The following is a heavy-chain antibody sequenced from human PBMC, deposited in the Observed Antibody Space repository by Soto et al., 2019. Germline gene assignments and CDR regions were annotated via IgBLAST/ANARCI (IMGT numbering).Heavy chain of an antibody. CDR3: AKGFKRSVVAAKDY. D-gene: IGHD2-15*01. J-gene: IGHJ4*02. CDR1: GFTFSSYA. CDR2: ISGSGGST. V-gene: IGHV3-23*01. Sequence: EVQLLESGGGLVQPGGSLRLSCAASGFTFSSYAMSWVRQAPGKGLEWVSAISGSGGSTYYADSVKGRFTISRDDSKNTLYLQMNSLRAEDTAVYYCAKGFKRSVVAAKDYWGQGTLVTVSS.